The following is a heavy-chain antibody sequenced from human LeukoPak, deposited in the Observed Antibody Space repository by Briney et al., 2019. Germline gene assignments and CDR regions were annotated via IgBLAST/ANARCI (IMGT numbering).Heavy chain of an antibody. CDR3: ARLLAGCPPGRWRAHFDY. D-gene: IGHD2-15*01. Sequence: KPSETLSLTCSVSGDSINSNYWSWMRQPPGKGLEWIGYIYYGGSTNYNPSLKSRVSMSVDTSKNQFSLNLSSVTAADTAVYHCARLLAGCPPGRWRAHFDYWGQGTLVTVSS. J-gene: IGHJ4*02. CDR2: IYYGGST. V-gene: IGHV4-59*01. CDR1: GDSINSNY.